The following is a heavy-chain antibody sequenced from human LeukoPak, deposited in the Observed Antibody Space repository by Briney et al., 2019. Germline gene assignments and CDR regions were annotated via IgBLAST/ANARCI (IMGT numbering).Heavy chain of an antibody. Sequence: SQTLSLTCTVSGGSISSGGYYWSWVRQHPRKGLEWIGYIYYSGSTYYTPSLKSRVTISVATSKNQFSLKLSSVTAADTAVYSCASGPVVPAAIGAYFDYWGQGTLVTVSS. CDR3: ASGPVVPAAIGAYFDY. D-gene: IGHD2-2*01. CDR1: GGSISSGGYY. V-gene: IGHV4-31*03. J-gene: IGHJ4*02. CDR2: IYYSGST.